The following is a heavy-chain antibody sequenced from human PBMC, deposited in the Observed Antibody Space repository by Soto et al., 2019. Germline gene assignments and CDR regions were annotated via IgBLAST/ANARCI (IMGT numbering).Heavy chain of an antibody. V-gene: IGHV4-31*03. CDR2: IYYSGST. CDR1: GGSISSGGDY. D-gene: IGHD2-15*01. Sequence: QVQLQESGPGLAKPSQTLSLTCTVSGGSISSGGDYWSWIRQHPGKGLEWIGYIYYSGSTYYNPSLKSRVTLSVDTSKNHFSLKLSSVTAADTAVYYCARATPYYYYGMDVWGQGTTVTVSS. J-gene: IGHJ6*02. CDR3: ARATPYYYYGMDV.